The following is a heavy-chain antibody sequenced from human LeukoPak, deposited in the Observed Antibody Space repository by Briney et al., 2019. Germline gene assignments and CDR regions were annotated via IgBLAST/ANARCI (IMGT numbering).Heavy chain of an antibody. CDR2: INPNSGGT. J-gene: IGHJ4*02. Sequence: ASVTVSCKASGYTFTGYYMHWVRQAPGQGLEWMGWINPNSGGTNYAQKFQGRVTMTRDTSISTAYMELSRLRSDDTAVYYCARDRGWELLGFDYWGQGTLVTVSS. CDR1: GYTFTGYY. D-gene: IGHD1-26*01. V-gene: IGHV1-2*02. CDR3: ARDRGWELLGFDY.